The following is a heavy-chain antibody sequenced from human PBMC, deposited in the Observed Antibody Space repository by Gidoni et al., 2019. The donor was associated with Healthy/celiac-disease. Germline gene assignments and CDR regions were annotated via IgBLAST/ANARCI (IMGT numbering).Heavy chain of an antibody. CDR2: INSDGSST. CDR3: ARDNYCSSTSCYRWFDP. Sequence: EVQLVESGGGLVQPGGSLRLSCAASGFTFSSYWMHWVRQAPGKGLVWVSRINSDGSSTSYADSVKGRFTISRDNAKNTLYLQMNSLRAEDTAVYYCARDNYCSSTSCYRWFDPWGQGTLVTVSS. D-gene: IGHD2-2*02. J-gene: IGHJ5*02. V-gene: IGHV3-74*01. CDR1: GFTFSSYW.